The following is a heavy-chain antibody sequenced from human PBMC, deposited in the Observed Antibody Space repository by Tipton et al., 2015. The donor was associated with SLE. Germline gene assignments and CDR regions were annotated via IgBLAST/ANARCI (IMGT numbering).Heavy chain of an antibody. CDR2: TNQDGSVK. J-gene: IGHJ3*02. CDR3: AREGRPNAFDI. V-gene: IGHV3-7*01. CDR1: GFNFRRYG. Sequence: SLRLSCAASGFNFRRYGMRWVRQAPGKGLEWVVNTNQDGSVKFYVDSVRGRFTISGDSAKNSLSLQMNSLRAEDTAVYYCAREGRPNAFDIWGQGTMVTITS.